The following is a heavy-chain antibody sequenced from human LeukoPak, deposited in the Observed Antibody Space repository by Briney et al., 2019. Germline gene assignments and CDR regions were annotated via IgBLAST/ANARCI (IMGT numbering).Heavy chain of an antibody. CDR3: ARRLDILTGPRRRYFDL. CDR2: INHSGST. V-gene: IGHV4-34*01. CDR1: SDSFSRYY. J-gene: IGHJ2*01. Sequence: SETLSLTCTVSSDSFSRYYWSWIRQPPGKGLEWIGEINHSGSTNYNPSLKSRVTISVDTSKNQFSLKLSSVTAADTAVYYCARRLDILTGPRRRYFDLWGRGTLVTVSS. D-gene: IGHD3-9*01.